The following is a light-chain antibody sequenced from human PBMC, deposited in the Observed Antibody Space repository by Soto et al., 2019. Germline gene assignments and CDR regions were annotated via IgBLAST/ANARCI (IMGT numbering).Light chain of an antibody. V-gene: IGLV4-69*01. CDR2: LNSDGSH. Sequence: QPVLTQSPSASASLGASVKLTCTLSSGHSSYAIAWHQQQPEKGPRYLMKLNSDGSHSKGDGILDRFSGSSSGAERYLTISSLQSEDEADYYCQTWGTGVVFGGGTKLTVL. CDR3: QTWGTGVV. J-gene: IGLJ2*01. CDR1: SGHSSYA.